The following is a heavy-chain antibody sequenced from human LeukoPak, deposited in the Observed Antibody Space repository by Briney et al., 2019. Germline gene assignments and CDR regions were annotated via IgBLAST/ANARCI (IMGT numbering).Heavy chain of an antibody. CDR1: GGSISSSSYY. Sequence: SETLSLTCTVSGGSISSSSYYWGWIRQPPGKGLEWIGSIYYSGSTYYNPSLKSRVTISVDTSKNQFSLKLSSVTAADTAVYYCVRQPGGSGSYSPHFDYWGQGTLVTVSS. V-gene: IGHV4-39*01. J-gene: IGHJ4*02. CDR2: IYYSGST. D-gene: IGHD3-10*01. CDR3: VRQPGGSGSYSPHFDY.